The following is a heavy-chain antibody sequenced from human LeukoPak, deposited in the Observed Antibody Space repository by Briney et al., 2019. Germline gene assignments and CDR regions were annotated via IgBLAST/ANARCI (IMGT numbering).Heavy chain of an antibody. D-gene: IGHD2-2*01. CDR3: ARFERDIVVVPAAKTTSYYYYGMDV. V-gene: IGHV4-59*01. CDR1: GGSISSYY. CDR2: IYYSGST. J-gene: IGHJ6*02. Sequence: PSETLSLTCTVSGGSISSYYWSWIRQPPGKGLEWIGYIYYSGSTNYNPSLKSRVTISVDTSKNQFSLKLSSVTAADTAVYYCARFERDIVVVPAAKTTSYYYYGMDVWGQGTTVTVSS.